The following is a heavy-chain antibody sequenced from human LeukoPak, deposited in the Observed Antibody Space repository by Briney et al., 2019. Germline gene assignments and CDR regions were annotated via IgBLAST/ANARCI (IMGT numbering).Heavy chain of an antibody. V-gene: IGHV4-4*02. CDR2: FFQSERP. D-gene: IGHD4-23*01. Sequence: SGTLSLTCAVSGASISSNNWWTWVRQSPGKGLEWIGEFFQSERPNYNPSLKSRVTISVGTSKNQFSLKLSSVTAADTAVYYCARGSLYGGKKGDYWGQGTLVTVSS. CDR3: ARGSLYGGKKGDY. J-gene: IGHJ4*02. CDR1: GASISSNNW.